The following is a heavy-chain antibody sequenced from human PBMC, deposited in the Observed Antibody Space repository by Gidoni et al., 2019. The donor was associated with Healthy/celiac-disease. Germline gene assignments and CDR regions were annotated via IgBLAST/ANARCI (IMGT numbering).Heavy chain of an antibody. J-gene: IGHJ4*02. V-gene: IGHV4-34*01. Sequence: QVQLQQWGAGLLKPSETLSLTCAVYGGSFSGYYWSWIRQPPGKGLEWIGEINPSGSTHYNPSLKSRVTISVDTSKNQFSLKLSSVTAADTAVYYCARVVGWLQPYFDYWGQGTLVTVSS. CDR3: ARVVGWLQPYFDY. CDR1: GGSFSGYY. CDR2: INPSGST. D-gene: IGHD1-26*01.